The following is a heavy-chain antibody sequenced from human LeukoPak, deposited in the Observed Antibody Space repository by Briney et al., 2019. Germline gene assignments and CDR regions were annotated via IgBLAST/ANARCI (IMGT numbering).Heavy chain of an antibody. CDR1: EVTFNNYA. V-gene: IGHV3-23*01. D-gene: IGHD3-10*01. J-gene: IGHJ4*02. Sequence: GVSLRLSCAASEVTFNNYAMSWVRQAPGKGLEWVSAITGSGGDTYHADSVKGRFTISRDNSKNTLYLQMNSLRAEDMAVYYCAKGSRDSRPYYFDFWGQGTLVTVSS. CDR3: AKGSRDSRPYYFDF. CDR2: ITGSGGDT.